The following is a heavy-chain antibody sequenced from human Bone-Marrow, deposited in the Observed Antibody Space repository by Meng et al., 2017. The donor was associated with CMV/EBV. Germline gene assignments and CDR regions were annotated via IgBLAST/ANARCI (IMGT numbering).Heavy chain of an antibody. J-gene: IGHJ4*02. CDR2: ISSSSSTK. D-gene: IGHD3-9*01. CDR3: ARTSGYFYWLLRDPLGY. CDR1: GFTFSSYS. Sequence: GGSLRLSCVASGFTFSSYSMNWVRQTPGKGLEWVSYISSSSSTKNYADSVKGRFTISRDNSKNTLYLQMNSLRAEDTAVYYCARTSGYFYWLLRDPLGYWGQGTLVTVSS. V-gene: IGHV3-48*01.